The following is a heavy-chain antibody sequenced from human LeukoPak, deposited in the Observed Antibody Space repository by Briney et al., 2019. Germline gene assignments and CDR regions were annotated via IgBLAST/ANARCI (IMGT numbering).Heavy chain of an antibody. D-gene: IGHD6-19*01. V-gene: IGHV3-23*01. CDR3: TKGGWLDY. J-gene: IGHJ4*02. CDR2: ISDGGTKT. CDR1: GFTFTKYD. Sequence: GGALGLCGEASGFTFTKYDMSWVRQAPGKGLEWVSVISDGGTKTYYADSVKGRFTISRDNSKDTLYLQMNSLRAEDTALYYCTKGGWLDYWAQGTLVTVSS.